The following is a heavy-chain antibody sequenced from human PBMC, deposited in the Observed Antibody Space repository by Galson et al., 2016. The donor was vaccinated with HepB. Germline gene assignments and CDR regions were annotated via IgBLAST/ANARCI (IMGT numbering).Heavy chain of an antibody. J-gene: IGHJ5*02. D-gene: IGHD2-2*01. Sequence: SLRLSCAASGFTFNSSAMTWVRQAPGKGLEWVSGIRGSGGPTYYADSVKGRFTISRDNSKNTLYLQMNSMRAGATAVYYCAKDRGVVPAAASSFDTWGQGALVTVAS. CDR2: IRGSGGPT. V-gene: IGHV3-23*01. CDR3: AKDRGVVPAAASSFDT. CDR1: GFTFNSSA.